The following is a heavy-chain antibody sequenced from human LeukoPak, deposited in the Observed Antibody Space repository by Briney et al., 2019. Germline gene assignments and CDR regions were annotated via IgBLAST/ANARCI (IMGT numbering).Heavy chain of an antibody. Sequence: GGSLRLSCAASGFTFSDYYMSWIRQAPGKGLEWVSYISSSGSTIYYADSVKGRFTISRDNSKNTLYLQMNSLRAEDTAVYYCAREGGYSSSYGMDVWGQGTTVTVSS. V-gene: IGHV3-11*04. CDR1: GFTFSDYY. J-gene: IGHJ6*02. CDR2: ISSSGSTI. D-gene: IGHD6-6*01. CDR3: AREGGYSSSYGMDV.